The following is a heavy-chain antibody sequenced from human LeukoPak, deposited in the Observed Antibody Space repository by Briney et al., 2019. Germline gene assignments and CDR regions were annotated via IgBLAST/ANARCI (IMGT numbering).Heavy chain of an antibody. J-gene: IGHJ4*02. CDR1: GYIFTNYG. Sequence: ASVKVSCKPSGYIFTNYGISWVRQAPGQGLEWMGWISGYNGYTNHAQKLQGRVTMTTDTSTSTVYMELRSLRSDDTAVYYCARVDNTFGGLIGNAVDYWGQGTLVTVSS. CDR3: ARVDNTFGGLIGNAVDY. CDR2: ISGYNGYT. V-gene: IGHV1-18*01. D-gene: IGHD3-16*02.